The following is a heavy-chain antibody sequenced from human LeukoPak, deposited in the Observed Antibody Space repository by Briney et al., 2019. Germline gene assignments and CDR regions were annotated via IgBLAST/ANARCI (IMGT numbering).Heavy chain of an antibody. CDR3: ARGPSKRYYYDSSAKGGFDY. CDR1: GGSFSGYY. CDR2: INHSGST. V-gene: IGHV4-34*01. J-gene: IGHJ4*02. Sequence: PSETLSLTCAVYGGSFSGYYWSWIRQPPGKGLEWIGEINHSGSTNYNPSLKSRVTISGDTSKNQFSLKLSSVTAADTAVYYCARGPSKRYYYDSSAKGGFDYWGQGTLVTVSS. D-gene: IGHD3-22*01.